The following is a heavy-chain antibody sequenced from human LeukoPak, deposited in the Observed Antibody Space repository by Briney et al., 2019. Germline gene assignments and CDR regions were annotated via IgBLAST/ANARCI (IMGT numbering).Heavy chain of an antibody. Sequence: SETLSLTCTVSGGSISSYYWSWIRQPPGKGLEWIGYIYYSGSTNYNPSLKSRVTISVDTSKNQFSLKLSSVTAADTAVCYCARDSPYYYGSGSATYYMDVWGKGTTVTISS. V-gene: IGHV4-59*12. CDR2: IYYSGST. D-gene: IGHD3-10*01. CDR1: GGSISSYY. CDR3: ARDSPYYYGSGSATYYMDV. J-gene: IGHJ6*03.